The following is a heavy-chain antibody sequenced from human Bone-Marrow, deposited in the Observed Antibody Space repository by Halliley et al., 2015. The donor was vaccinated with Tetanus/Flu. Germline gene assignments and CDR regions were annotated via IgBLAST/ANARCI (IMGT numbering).Heavy chain of an antibody. CDR3: ARAHEFYDTRGYAGASLFDS. CDR2: IYYSGAT. CDR1: GGSINKYY. V-gene: IGHV4-59*01. J-gene: IGHJ4*02. D-gene: IGHD3-22*01. Sequence: TLSLTCTVSGGSINKYYWSWIRQPPGKGLEWIGYIYYSGATNYNPSLKSRVTISLDKSQNQVSLRLSSVTAADTAVYYCARAHEFYDTRGYAGASLFDSWGQGILVTVSS.